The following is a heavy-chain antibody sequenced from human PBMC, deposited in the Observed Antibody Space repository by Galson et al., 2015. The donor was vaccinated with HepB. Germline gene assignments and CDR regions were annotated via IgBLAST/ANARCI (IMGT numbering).Heavy chain of an antibody. CDR1: GFTFSTYS. J-gene: IGHJ4*02. D-gene: IGHD3-10*01. Sequence: SLRLSCAASGFTFSTYSMNWVRQAPGKGLEWVSSISSSSSYIYYADSLKGRFTVSRDNAKDSLFLQMNSLRAEDTAMYYCARGGSWELPRYHSLDSWGQGTLVTVSS. V-gene: IGHV3-21*01. CDR2: ISSSSSYI. CDR3: ARGGSWELPRYHSLDS.